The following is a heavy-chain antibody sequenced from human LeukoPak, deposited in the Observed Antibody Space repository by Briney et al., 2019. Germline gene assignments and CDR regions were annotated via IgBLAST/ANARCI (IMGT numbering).Heavy chain of an antibody. V-gene: IGHV4-34*01. J-gene: IGHJ6*03. CDR3: ARRSRIAAAGNYYYYMDV. CDR2: INHSGST. D-gene: IGHD6-13*01. CDR1: GGSFSGYY. Sequence: SETLSLTCAVYGGSFSGYYWSWIRQPPGKGLEWIGEINHSGSTNYNPSLKSRVTISVDTSKNQFSLKLSSVTAADTAVYYCARRSRIAAAGNYYYYMDVWGKGTTVTISS.